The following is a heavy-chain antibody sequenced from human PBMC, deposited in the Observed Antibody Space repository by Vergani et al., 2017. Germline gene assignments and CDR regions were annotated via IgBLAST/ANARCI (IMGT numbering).Heavy chain of an antibody. CDR3: AKDLRDSTDGLPDS. CDR1: GFTFSSYA. V-gene: IGHV3-23*01. Sequence: EVQLLESGGGLVQPGGSLRLSCAASGFTFSSYAMSWVRQAPGKGLEWVSAISGSGGSTYYADSVKGRFTISRANSKNTLYLQMNSLRAEDTAVYYCAKDLRDSTDGLPDSWGPGTLVIVSS. J-gene: IGHJ4*02. CDR2: ISGSGGST. D-gene: IGHD2-15*01.